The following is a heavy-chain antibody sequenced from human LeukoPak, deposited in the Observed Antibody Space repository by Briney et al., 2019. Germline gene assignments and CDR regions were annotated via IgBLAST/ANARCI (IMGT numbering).Heavy chain of an antibody. CDR1: GYTFTSYD. CDR3: ARDQGSGSYGTRSWFDP. J-gene: IGHJ5*02. CDR2: ISAYNGNT. D-gene: IGHD1-26*01. V-gene: IGHV1-18*01. Sequence: ASVKVSCKASGYTFTSYDINWVRQAPGQGLEWMGWISAYNGNTNYAQKLQGRVTMTTDTSTSTAYMELRSLRSDDTAVYYCARDQGSGSYGTRSWFDPWGQGTLVTVSS.